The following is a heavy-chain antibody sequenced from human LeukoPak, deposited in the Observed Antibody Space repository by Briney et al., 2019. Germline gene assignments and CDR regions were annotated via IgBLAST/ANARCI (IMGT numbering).Heavy chain of an antibody. CDR2: IWYDGSNK. V-gene: IGHV3-33*08. CDR1: GFTFSSYA. Sequence: GGSLRLSCAASGFTFSSYAMSWVRQAPGKGLEWVAVIWYDGSNKYYADSVKGRFTISRDNSKNTLYLQMNSLRAEDTAVYYCASGLRYLDYWGQGTLVTVSS. J-gene: IGHJ4*02. CDR3: ASGLRYLDY.